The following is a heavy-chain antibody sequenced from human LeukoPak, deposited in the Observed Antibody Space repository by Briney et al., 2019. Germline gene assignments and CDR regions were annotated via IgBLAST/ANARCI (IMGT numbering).Heavy chain of an antibody. CDR1: GFTFSSYW. V-gene: IGHV3-7*01. J-gene: IGHJ6*02. CDR2: IKQDGSEK. Sequence: PGGSLRLSCAASGFTFSSYWMSWVRQAPGKELEWVANIKQDGSEKYYVDSVKGRFTISRNNAKNTLYLQMNSLRAEDTAVYYCARGRNYGMDVWGQGTTVTVSS. CDR3: ARGRNYGMDV.